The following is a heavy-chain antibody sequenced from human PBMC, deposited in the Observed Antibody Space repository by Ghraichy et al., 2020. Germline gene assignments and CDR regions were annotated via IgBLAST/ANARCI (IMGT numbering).Heavy chain of an antibody. CDR1: GFTFSSYA. D-gene: IGHD3-22*01. J-gene: IGHJ4*02. CDR2: ISGSGGST. V-gene: IGHV3-23*01. CDR3: ASEGEVVVTQNDY. Sequence: GESLNISCAASGFTFSSYAMSWVRQAPGKGLEWVSAISGSGGSTYYADSVKGRFTISRDNSKNTLYLQMNSLRAEDTAVYYCASEGEVVVTQNDYWGQGTLVTVSS.